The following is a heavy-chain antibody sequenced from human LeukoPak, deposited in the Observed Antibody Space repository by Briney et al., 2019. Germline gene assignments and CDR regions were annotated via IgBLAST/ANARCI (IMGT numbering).Heavy chain of an antibody. Sequence: ASVKVSCKASGYTFTSYGISWVRQAPGQGLEWMGWISAYNGNTNYAQKLQGRVTMTTGTSTSTAYMELRSLRSDDTAVYYCARAYCGGDCYGRWVYSEYNWFDPWGQGTLVTVSS. J-gene: IGHJ5*02. CDR2: ISAYNGNT. CDR3: ARAYCGGDCYGRWVYSEYNWFDP. V-gene: IGHV1-18*01. D-gene: IGHD2-21*01. CDR1: GYTFTSYG.